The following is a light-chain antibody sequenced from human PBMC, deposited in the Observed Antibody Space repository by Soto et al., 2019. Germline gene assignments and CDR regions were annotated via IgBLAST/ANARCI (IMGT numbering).Light chain of an antibody. CDR3: QQYNGYRWT. CDR2: KAS. V-gene: IGKV1-5*03. J-gene: IGKJ1*01. Sequence: DIQMTQSPSTLSASVGDRVTITCRASQSISNWLAWYQQKPGKAPKILIYKASSLESGVPSRFSGSGSGTEFTLTIRSLQTDDYATYYCQQYNGYRWTFGQGTKVDI. CDR1: QSISNW.